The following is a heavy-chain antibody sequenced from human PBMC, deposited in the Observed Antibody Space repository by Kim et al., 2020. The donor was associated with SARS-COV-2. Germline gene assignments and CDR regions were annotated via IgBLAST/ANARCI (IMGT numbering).Heavy chain of an antibody. V-gene: IGHV3-30*04. J-gene: IGHJ4*02. D-gene: IGHD3-9*01. CDR1: GFTFSSYA. Sequence: GGSLRLSCAASGFTFSSYAMHWVRQAPGKGLEWVAVISYDGSNKYYADSVKGRFTISRDNSKNTLYLQMNSLRAEDTAVYYCARERVLRYFDWLFVEIEGGEFDYWGQGTLVTVSS. CDR2: ISYDGSNK. CDR3: ARERVLRYFDWLFVEIEGGEFDY.